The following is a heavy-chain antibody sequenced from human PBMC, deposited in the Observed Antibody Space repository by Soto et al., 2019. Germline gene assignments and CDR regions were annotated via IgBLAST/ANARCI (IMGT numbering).Heavy chain of an antibody. V-gene: IGHV1-69*01. CDR3: ARDLEGGDSGAGDY. D-gene: IGHD2-21*02. J-gene: IGHJ4*02. CDR1: GGTFSSYA. Sequence: QVQLVQSGAEVKKPGSSVKVSCKASGGTFSSYAISWVRQAPGQGLEWMGGIIPIFGTANYAQKFQGRVTITADESTSTAYMELSSLRSDDTAVYYCARDLEGGDSGAGDYWGQGTLVTVSS. CDR2: IIPIFGTA.